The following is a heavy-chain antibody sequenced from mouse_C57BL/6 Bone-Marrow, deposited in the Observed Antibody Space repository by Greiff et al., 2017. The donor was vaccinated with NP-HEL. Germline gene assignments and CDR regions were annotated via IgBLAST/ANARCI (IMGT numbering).Heavy chain of an antibody. CDR1: GFNIKDDY. V-gene: IGHV14-4*01. Sequence: EVQLQQSGAELVRPGASVKLSCTASGFNIKDDYMHWVKQRPEQGLEWIGWIDPENGDTEYASKFQGKATITADTSSNTAYLQLSSLTSEYTAVYYWTIGLYYGSLCDYWGQGTTLTVSS. CDR3: TIGLYYGSLCDY. CDR2: IDPENGDT. J-gene: IGHJ2*01. D-gene: IGHD1-1*01.